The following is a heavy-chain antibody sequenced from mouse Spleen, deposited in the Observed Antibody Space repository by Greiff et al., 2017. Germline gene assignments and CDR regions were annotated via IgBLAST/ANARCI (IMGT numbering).Heavy chain of an antibody. D-gene: IGHD1-1*01. CDR3: ARIGYYGSSYELGRGAY. V-gene: IGHV8-12*01. CDR2: IYWDDDK. Sequence: QVTLKVCGPGILQSSQTLSLTCSFSGFSLSTSGMGVSWIRQPSGKGLEWLAHIYWDDDKRYNPSLKSRLTISKDTSRNQVFLKITSVDTADTATYYCARIGYYGSSYELGRGAYWGQGTLVTVSA. J-gene: IGHJ3*01. CDR1: GFSLSTSGMG.